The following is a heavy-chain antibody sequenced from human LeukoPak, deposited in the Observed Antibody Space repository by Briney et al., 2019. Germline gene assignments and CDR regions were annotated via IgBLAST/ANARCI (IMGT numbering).Heavy chain of an antibody. V-gene: IGHV1-8*01. Sequence: APVKVSCKASGYTFSSYDINWVRQATGQGLEWMGWMNPNSGNRGYAQKFKGRVTMTRDTSISTAYMELSGLRSEDTAVYYCARRADYYDSSCYQHWGQGTLITVSS. CDR3: ARRADYYDSSCYQH. J-gene: IGHJ4*02. D-gene: IGHD3-22*01. CDR1: GYTFSSYD. CDR2: MNPNSGNR.